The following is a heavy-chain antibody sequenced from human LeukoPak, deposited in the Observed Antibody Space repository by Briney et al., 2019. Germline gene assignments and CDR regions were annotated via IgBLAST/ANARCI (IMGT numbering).Heavy chain of an antibody. V-gene: IGHV5-51*01. CDR3: ARLYNYYDSSGSKNDAFDI. J-gene: IGHJ3*02. CDR2: IYPGDSDT. D-gene: IGHD3-22*01. Sequence: GESLKISCKGSGYGFTSYWIGWVRQMPGKGLEWMGIIYPGDSDTRYSPSFQGQVTISADKSISTAYLQWSSLKASDTATYYCARLYNYYDSSGSKNDAFDIWGQGTMVTVSS. CDR1: GYGFTSYW.